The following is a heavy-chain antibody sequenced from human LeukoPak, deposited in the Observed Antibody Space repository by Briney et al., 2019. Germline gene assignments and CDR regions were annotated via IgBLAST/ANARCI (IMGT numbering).Heavy chain of an antibody. CDR3: AKVGSYHDFDY. Sequence: GGSLRLSCAASGFTFSSYAMHWVRQAPGKGLEWVALISYDGSNKYYADSVKGRFTVSRDNSKNTLFLQMNSLRAEDTAVYYCAKVGSYHDFDYWGQGTLVTVSS. D-gene: IGHD3-22*01. J-gene: IGHJ4*02. CDR1: GFTFSSYA. V-gene: IGHV3-30*18. CDR2: ISYDGSNK.